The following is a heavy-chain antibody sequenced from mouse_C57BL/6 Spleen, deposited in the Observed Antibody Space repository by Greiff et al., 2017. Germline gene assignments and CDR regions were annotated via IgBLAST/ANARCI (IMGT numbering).Heavy chain of an antibody. Sequence: QVQLQQSGPELVKPGASVKISCKASGYAFSSSWMNWVKQRPGKGLEWIGRIYPGDGDTNYNGKFKGKATLTADKSTSTAYMQLSSLTSEDSAVYFCAGLREYFEGWGQGTTLTVAS. V-gene: IGHV1-82*01. CDR1: GYAFSSSW. J-gene: IGHJ2*01. CDR2: IYPGDGDT. CDR3: AGLREYFEG.